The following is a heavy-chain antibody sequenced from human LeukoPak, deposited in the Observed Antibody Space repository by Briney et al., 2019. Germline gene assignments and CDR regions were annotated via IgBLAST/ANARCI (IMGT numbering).Heavy chain of an antibody. CDR2: IYYSGYT. CDR1: GGSIGSNNYY. J-gene: IGHJ5*02. V-gene: IGHV4-39*01. Sequence: SETLSLTCTVSGGSIGSNNYYWGWIRQPPGKGLEWIGSIYYSGYTYYNPSLKSRVTISVDTSKNQFSLRLSSVTAADTAMYYCAKSSWSLFDPWGQGTLVTVSS. CDR3: AKSSWSLFDP. D-gene: IGHD3-10*01.